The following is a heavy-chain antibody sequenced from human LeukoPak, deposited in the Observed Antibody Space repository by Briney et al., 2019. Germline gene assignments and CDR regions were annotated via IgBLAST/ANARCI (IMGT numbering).Heavy chain of an antibody. V-gene: IGHV3-53*04. CDR1: GFTVSSKY. Sequence: GGSLRLSCAASGFTVSSKYMSWIRQAPGKGLEWVSVIYSGGTTYYADSVKGRFTISRHNSKNTLYLQMNSLRAEDTAVYYCAREFTGYFDYWGQGTLVTVSS. J-gene: IGHJ4*02. CDR3: AREFTGYFDY. CDR2: IYSGGTT. D-gene: IGHD2-8*02.